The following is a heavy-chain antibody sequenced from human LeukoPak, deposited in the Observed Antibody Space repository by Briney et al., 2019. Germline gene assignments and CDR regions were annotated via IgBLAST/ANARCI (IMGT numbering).Heavy chain of an antibody. Sequence: PGGSLRLSCAASGFTVITNDMTWVRQALGKGLEWVSVLYSDGNTKYADSVQGRFTISRDNSKNTLYLEMNSLSPDDTAVYYCARGVEPLAASTLAYWGQGTLVTVSS. J-gene: IGHJ4*02. CDR3: ARGVEPLAASTLAY. CDR1: GFTVITND. V-gene: IGHV3-53*01. CDR2: LYSDGNT. D-gene: IGHD1-14*01.